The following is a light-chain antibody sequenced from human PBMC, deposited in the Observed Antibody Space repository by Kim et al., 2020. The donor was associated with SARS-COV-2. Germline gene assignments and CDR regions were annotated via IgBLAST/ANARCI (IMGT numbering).Light chain of an antibody. Sequence: ESVGDICPFTCRASQCVSHYLSWYQHKPGKAPKLLVYDASSLEGGVPSRFSGSGSGTELTLTITSRQPDDFATYYCHQYGSSPWSFGQGTKVDIK. V-gene: IGKV1-5*01. CDR3: HQYGSSPWS. CDR2: DAS. J-gene: IGKJ1*01. CDR1: QCVSHY.